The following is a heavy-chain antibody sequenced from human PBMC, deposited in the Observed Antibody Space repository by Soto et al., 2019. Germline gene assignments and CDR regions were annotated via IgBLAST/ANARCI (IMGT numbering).Heavy chain of an antibody. CDR3: AKHLRYGIAARRPPYYYGVDV. V-gene: IGHV3-23*01. CDR1: GFTFSSYA. D-gene: IGHD6-6*01. CDR2: ISGSGGST. J-gene: IGHJ6*02. Sequence: SLRLSCAASGFTFSSYAMSWVRQAPGKGLEWVSAISGSGGSTYYADSVKGRFTISRDNSKNTLYLQMNSLRAEDTAVYYCAKHLRYGIAARRPPYYYGVDVWGQGTTVTVSS.